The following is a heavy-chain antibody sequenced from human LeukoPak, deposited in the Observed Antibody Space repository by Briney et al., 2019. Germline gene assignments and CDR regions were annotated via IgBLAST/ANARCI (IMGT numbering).Heavy chain of an antibody. Sequence: GGSLRLSCAASGFTFSSHWMTWVRQAPGKGLEWVASVKQDVNEKYYVDSVKGRFTISRDNAKNSLFLQMNSLRVEDTAVYYYARGPPYGTRSDYFDYWGQGTLVTVSS. V-gene: IGHV3-7*01. CDR1: GFTFSSHW. D-gene: IGHD3-10*01. CDR2: VKQDVNEK. J-gene: IGHJ4*02. CDR3: ARGPPYGTRSDYFDY.